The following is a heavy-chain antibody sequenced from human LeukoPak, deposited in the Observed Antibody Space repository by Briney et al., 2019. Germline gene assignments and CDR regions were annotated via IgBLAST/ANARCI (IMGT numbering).Heavy chain of an antibody. D-gene: IGHD4-23*01. J-gene: IGHJ3*02. CDR1: GYTFTGYY. CDR2: INPNSGGT. V-gene: IGHV1-2*06. CDR3: ARALYGGGDAFDI. Sequence: ASVKVSCKASGYTFTGYYMHWVRQAPGQGLEWMGRINPNSGGTNYAQKLQGRVTMTRDTSISTAYMELSSLRSEDTAVYYCARALYGGGDAFDIWGQGTMVTVSS.